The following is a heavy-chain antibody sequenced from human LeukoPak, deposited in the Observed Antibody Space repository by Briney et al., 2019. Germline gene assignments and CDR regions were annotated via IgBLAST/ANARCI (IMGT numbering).Heavy chain of an antibody. D-gene: IGHD3-22*01. J-gene: IGHJ4*02. V-gene: IGHV3-7*04. Sequence: PGGSLRPSCAASGFTFRSYWMTWVRQAPGKGLEWVASIKYDGSDKYYVDSVKGRFTISRDNAKNSLYLQMSSLRAEDTAVYHCARWWGDDDSRGYGAYWGQGTQVTVSS. CDR2: IKYDGSDK. CDR1: GFTFRSYW. CDR3: ARWWGDDDSRGYGAY.